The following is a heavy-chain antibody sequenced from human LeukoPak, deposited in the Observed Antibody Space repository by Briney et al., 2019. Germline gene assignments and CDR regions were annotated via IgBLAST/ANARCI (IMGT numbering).Heavy chain of an antibody. Sequence: PGGSLRLSCAASGFTFSDHYMDWVRQAPGKGLEWVGRSRNKANRYTTEYAAPVQGRFTISRDDSKNSLYLQMNNLKTEDTAVYYCARNYYMDVWGKGTTVTVSS. CDR3: ARNYYMDV. J-gene: IGHJ6*03. CDR1: GFTFSDHY. V-gene: IGHV3-72*01. CDR2: SRNKANRYTT.